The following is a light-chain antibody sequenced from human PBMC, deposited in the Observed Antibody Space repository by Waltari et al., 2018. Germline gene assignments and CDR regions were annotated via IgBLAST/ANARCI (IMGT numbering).Light chain of an antibody. J-gene: IGLJ3*02. V-gene: IGLV4-69*01. CDR2: VNSDGSH. CDR3: ETGGHGTWV. Sequence: QLVLTQSPSASASLGASVKLTCTLSSGHSSNIIAWLQQQPGKGPRYLMKVNSDGSHRKGDEIPDRCSGSSAGADRYLTISSLQSEDESDSYCETGGHGTWVFGGGTKLTVL. CDR1: SGHSSNI.